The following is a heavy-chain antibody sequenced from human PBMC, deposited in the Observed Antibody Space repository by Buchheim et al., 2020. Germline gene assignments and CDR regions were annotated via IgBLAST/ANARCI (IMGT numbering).Heavy chain of an antibody. Sequence: QLQLQESGPGLVKPSETLSLTCTVSGGSISSNRYYWGWIRQPPGKGLEWIGNIYYSGITYYNPSLKSRVTISIDTSKKQFSLKLRSVTAADMAVYYCSRAVTAKYYGMDVWGQGTT. D-gene: IGHD4-11*01. CDR1: GGSISSNRYY. V-gene: IGHV4-39*07. CDR2: IYYSGIT. CDR3: SRAVTAKYYGMDV. J-gene: IGHJ6*02.